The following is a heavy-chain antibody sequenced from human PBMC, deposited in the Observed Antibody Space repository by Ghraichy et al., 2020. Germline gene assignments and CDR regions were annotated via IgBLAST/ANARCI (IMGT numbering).Heavy chain of an antibody. V-gene: IGHV4-59*01. J-gene: IGHJ4*02. CDR2: IYYSGST. D-gene: IGHD6-19*01. CDR3: ARVTGRLVGKQWLAADY. CDR1: GGSISSYY. Sequence: TLSLTCTVSGGSISSYYWSWLRQPPGKGLEWIGYIYYSGSTNYNPSLKSRVTISVDTSKNQFSLKLSSVTAADTAVYYCARVTGRLVGKQWLAADYWGQGTLVTVSS.